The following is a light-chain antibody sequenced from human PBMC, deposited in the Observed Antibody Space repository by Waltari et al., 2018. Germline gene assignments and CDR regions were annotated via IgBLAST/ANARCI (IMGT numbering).Light chain of an antibody. Sequence: SYELTQPSSVSVSPGQTAKILCSGDILAQKYARWFQQKPGQAPLRLIYEDSERPSEIPGRFSGSSSGTTVTLTITGAHVDDEADYYCFSAADNNWVFGGGTKLTVL. CDR2: EDS. CDR1: ILAQKY. V-gene: IGLV3-27*01. J-gene: IGLJ3*02. CDR3: FSAADNNWV.